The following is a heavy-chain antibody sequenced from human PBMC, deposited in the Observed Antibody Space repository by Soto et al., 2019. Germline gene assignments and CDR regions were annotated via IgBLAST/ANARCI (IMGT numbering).Heavy chain of an antibody. J-gene: IGHJ6*02. V-gene: IGHV1-18*01. CDR3: AREGSCISTSCYGDYYGMDV. CDR2: ISAYNGNT. Sequence: QVQLVQSGAEVKKPGASVKVSCKASGYTFTSYGISWVRQAPGQGLEWMGWISAYNGNTNYAQKLQGRVTMTTDTSTSTAYMELRSLRSDDTAVYYCAREGSCISTSCYGDYYGMDVWGQGTTVTVSS. D-gene: IGHD2-2*01. CDR1: GYTFTSYG.